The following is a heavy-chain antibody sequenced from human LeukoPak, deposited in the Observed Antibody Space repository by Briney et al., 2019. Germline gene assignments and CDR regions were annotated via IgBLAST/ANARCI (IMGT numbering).Heavy chain of an antibody. J-gene: IGHJ3*02. Sequence: ASVKVSCKASGYTFTKYDINWVRQATGQGLEWMGWMNPNSGNTGYAQKFQGRVTMTRDTSISTAYMELSNLRSDDTAVYYCARSKDSPFDAFDIWGQGSMVTVPP. CDR2: MNPNSGNT. CDR1: GYTFTKYD. V-gene: IGHV1-8*01. CDR3: ARSKDSPFDAFDI. D-gene: IGHD5-18*01.